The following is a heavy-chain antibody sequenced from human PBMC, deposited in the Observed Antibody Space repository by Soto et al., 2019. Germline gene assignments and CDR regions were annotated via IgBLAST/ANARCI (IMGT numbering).Heavy chain of an antibody. D-gene: IGHD2-21*01. CDR3: ASCFRAPRSPVCGSFDY. CDR2: IYYSGST. J-gene: IGHJ4*02. V-gene: IGHV4-30-4*01. Sequence: SETLSLTCTVSGGSISSGDYYWSWIRQPPGKGLEWIGYIYYSGSTYYNPSLKSRVTISVDTSKNQFSLKLSSVTAADTAVYYCASCFRAPRSPVCGSFDYWGKGTLVTVSS. CDR1: GGSISSGDYY.